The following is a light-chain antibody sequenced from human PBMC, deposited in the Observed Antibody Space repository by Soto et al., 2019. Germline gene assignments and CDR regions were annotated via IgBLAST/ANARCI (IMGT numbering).Light chain of an antibody. CDR3: QQYYTTPQA. CDR1: QSVSSN. V-gene: IGKV3-15*01. Sequence: EIVRTQSPATLSWSPGERATLSCRASQSVSSNLAWYQQKPGQAPRLLIYGASTRATGIPARFSGSGSETDFTLTISSLQAEDVAVYYCQQYYTTPQAFGQGTKVDIK. J-gene: IGKJ1*01. CDR2: GAS.